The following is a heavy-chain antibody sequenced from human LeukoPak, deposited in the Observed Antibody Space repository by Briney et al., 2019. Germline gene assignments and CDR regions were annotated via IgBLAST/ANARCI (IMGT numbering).Heavy chain of an antibody. CDR3: AKGLDYASASAFDC. CDR1: GFPFSSYT. V-gene: IGHV3-21*04. J-gene: IGHJ4*02. Sequence: GGSLRLSCAASGFPFSSYTMNWVRQAPGKGLEWVSSISSSSSYIYYADSVKGRFTISRDNSKNTLYFQMNNLRAEDTAVYYCAKGLDYASASAFDCWGQGTLVTVSS. D-gene: IGHD6-6*01. CDR2: ISSSSSYI.